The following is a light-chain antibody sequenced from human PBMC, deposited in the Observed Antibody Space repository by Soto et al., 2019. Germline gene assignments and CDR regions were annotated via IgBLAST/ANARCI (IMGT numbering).Light chain of an antibody. V-gene: IGLV2-23*02. J-gene: IGLJ2*01. Sequence: QSALTRPASVSGSPGQSITISCTGSSSDVGPYNLVSWYQHHPGKAPKLMISEVVKRPSGVSNRFSGSKSGNTASLTISGLQAEDEADYYCCSYAGSSMFVFGGGTELTVL. CDR3: CSYAGSSMFV. CDR2: EVV. CDR1: SSDVGPYNL.